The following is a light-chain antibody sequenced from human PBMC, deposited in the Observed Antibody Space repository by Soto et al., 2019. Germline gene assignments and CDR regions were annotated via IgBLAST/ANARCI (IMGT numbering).Light chain of an antibody. CDR2: DAS. V-gene: IGKV1-5*01. Sequence: DIQMTQYPSTLSASVGDRVTITCRASQSIRSWLAWYQQKPGKAPKLLIYDASSLESGVPSRFSGSGSGTEFTLTISSLQPDDFATYYCQQYNSYSMFGQGTKVDIK. CDR1: QSIRSW. CDR3: QQYNSYSM. J-gene: IGKJ1*01.